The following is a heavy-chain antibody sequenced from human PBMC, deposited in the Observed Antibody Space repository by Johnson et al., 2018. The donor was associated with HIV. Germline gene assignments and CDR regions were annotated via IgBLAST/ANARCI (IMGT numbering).Heavy chain of an antibody. D-gene: IGHD1-1*01. CDR2: ISGGGSAI. CDR3: WAGPVWYNWNKHDFDI. V-gene: IGHV3-11*04. CDR1: GFTFSDYY. Sequence: QMQLVESGGGLVKPGRSLRLSCAVSGFTFSDYYMSWIRQAPGKGLEWISYISGGGSAIYYTDSVKGRFTISRDNSKSTLYLQMNSLRVEDTAVYYCWAGPVWYNWNKHDFDIWGQGTMVTVSS. J-gene: IGHJ3*02.